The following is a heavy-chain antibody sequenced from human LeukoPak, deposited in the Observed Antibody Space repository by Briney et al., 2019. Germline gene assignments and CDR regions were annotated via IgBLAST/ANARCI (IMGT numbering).Heavy chain of an antibody. CDR3: ARDHPYCSGGSCYVY. CDR2: IYYSGST. J-gene: IGHJ4*02. D-gene: IGHD2-15*01. Sequence: SETLSLTCTVSGGSISSSSYYWGWIRQPPGKGLEWIGSIYYSGSTYYNPSLKSRVTISVDTSKNQFSLKLSSVTAADTAVYYCARDHPYCSGGSCYVYWGQGTLVTVSS. V-gene: IGHV4-39*07. CDR1: GGSISSSSYY.